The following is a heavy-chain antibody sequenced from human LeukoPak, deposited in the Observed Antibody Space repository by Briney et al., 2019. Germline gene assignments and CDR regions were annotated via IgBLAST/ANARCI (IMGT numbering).Heavy chain of an antibody. Sequence: GASVNVSCKASGYTFTGYYMHWVRQAPGQGLEWMGWINPNSGGTNYAQKFQGWVTMTRDTSISTAYMELSRLRSDDTAVYYCARERQVVPAAMVDYYYGMDVWGQGTTVTVSS. CDR1: GYTFTGYY. D-gene: IGHD2-2*01. CDR2: INPNSGGT. V-gene: IGHV1-2*04. CDR3: ARERQVVPAAMVDYYYGMDV. J-gene: IGHJ6*02.